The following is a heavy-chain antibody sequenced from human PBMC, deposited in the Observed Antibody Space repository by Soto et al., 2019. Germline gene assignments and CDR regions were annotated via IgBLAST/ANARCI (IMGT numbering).Heavy chain of an antibody. J-gene: IGHJ6*03. Sequence: GGSLRLSCAASGFTFSSYGMHWVRQAPGKGLEWVPVISYEGGNKHYANSGKGSFTISRDNSRNTLYLQMNSLVAEDTAVYYCAKDYSNDFWGPERALYYMDVWGKGTTVTVSS. CDR3: AKDYSNDFWGPERALYYMDV. V-gene: IGHV3-30*18. CDR2: ISYEGGNK. CDR1: GFTFSSYG. D-gene: IGHD3-3*01.